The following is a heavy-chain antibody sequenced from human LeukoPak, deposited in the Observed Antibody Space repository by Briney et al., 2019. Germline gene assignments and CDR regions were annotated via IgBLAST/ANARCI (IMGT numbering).Heavy chain of an antibody. Sequence: ASVKVSCKASGGTFSSYAINWVRQAPGQGLEWMGGIIPIFGTANYAQKFQGRVTITADESTSTAYMELSSLRSEDTAVYYCAREGLGFHQLLFGYFDYWGQGTLVTVSS. CDR2: IIPIFGTA. CDR3: AREGLGFHQLLFGYFDY. D-gene: IGHD2-2*01. V-gene: IGHV1-69*13. CDR1: GGTFSSYA. J-gene: IGHJ4*02.